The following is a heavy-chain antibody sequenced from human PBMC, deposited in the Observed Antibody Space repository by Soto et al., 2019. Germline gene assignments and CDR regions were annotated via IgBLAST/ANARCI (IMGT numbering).Heavy chain of an antibody. CDR1: GYTFTGYY. Sequence: SVKVSCKASGYTFTGYYMHWVRQAPGQGLEWMGEIIPIFGTANYAQKFQGRVTITADESTSTAYMELSSLRSEDTAVYYCARESAAAGTHYYYYGMDVWGQGTTVTVSS. CDR3: ARESAAAGTHYYYYGMDV. J-gene: IGHJ6*02. D-gene: IGHD6-13*01. CDR2: IIPIFGTA. V-gene: IGHV1-69*13.